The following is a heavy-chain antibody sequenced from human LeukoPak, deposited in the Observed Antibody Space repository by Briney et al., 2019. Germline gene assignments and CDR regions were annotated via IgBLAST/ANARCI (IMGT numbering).Heavy chain of an antibody. Sequence: GGSLRLSCAASGFTFSSYNMNWVRQAPGKGLEWVSSITSGSSYIYYADSVKGRFTISRDNAKNSLYLQMNSLRAEDTAVYYCAGRRGYSYGFDPWGQGTLVTVSS. J-gene: IGHJ5*02. CDR2: ITSGSSYI. CDR3: AGRRGYSYGFDP. CDR1: GFTFSSYN. D-gene: IGHD5-18*01. V-gene: IGHV3-21*01.